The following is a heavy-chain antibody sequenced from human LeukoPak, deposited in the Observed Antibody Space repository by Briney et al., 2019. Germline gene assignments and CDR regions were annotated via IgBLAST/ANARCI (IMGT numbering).Heavy chain of an antibody. CDR2: IYSGGST. CDR1: GFTFSSNY. V-gene: IGHV3-53*01. Sequence: GGSLRLSCAASGFTFSSNYMSWVRQAPGKGLERVSVIYSGGSTYYADSVKGRFTISRDNSKNTLYLQMNSLRAEDTAVYYCARARHYYTSGSYFDYWGQGTLVTVSS. J-gene: IGHJ4*02. D-gene: IGHD3-10*01. CDR3: ARARHYYTSGSYFDY.